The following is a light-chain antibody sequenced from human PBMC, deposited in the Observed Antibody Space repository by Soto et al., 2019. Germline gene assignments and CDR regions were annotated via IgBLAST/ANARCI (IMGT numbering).Light chain of an antibody. CDR3: GSWDSSLSAYV. J-gene: IGLJ1*01. Sequence: QSVLSQPPSVSAARGQRLSISCSGSSSHIWGNSVSWHQPLPATAPKLLIYDDDKRPSGIPERSSGSKSGTSATLGITGFQTGDEADHYCGSWDSSLSAYVFGTGTKVTVL. V-gene: IGLV1-51*01. CDR1: SSHIWGNS. CDR2: DDD.